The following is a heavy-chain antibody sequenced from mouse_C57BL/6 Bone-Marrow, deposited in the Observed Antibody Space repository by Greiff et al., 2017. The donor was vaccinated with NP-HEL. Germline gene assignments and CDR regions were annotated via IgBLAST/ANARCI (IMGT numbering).Heavy chain of an antibody. CDR2: ISDGGSYT. D-gene: IGHD2-4*01. Sequence: EVKLVESGGGLVKPGGSLKLSCAASGFTFSSYAMSWVRQTPEKRLAWVATISDGGSYTYYPDNVKGRFTISRDNAKNNLYLQMSHLKSEDTAMYYCAREGIYYDYDGAWFAYWGQGTLVTVSA. CDR1: GFTFSSYA. V-gene: IGHV5-4*01. J-gene: IGHJ3*01. CDR3: AREGIYYDYDGAWFAY.